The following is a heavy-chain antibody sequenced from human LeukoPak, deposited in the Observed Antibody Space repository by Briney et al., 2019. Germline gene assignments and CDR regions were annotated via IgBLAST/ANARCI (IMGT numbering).Heavy chain of an antibody. D-gene: IGHD2-2*01. CDR3: ARGKGYCSSTSCLNWFDP. J-gene: IGHJ5*02. CDR1: GGSFSGYY. Sequence: SETLSLTFAFYGGSFSGYYCSWIRQPPGKGLEWIGEINQSGGTNYNPSLKSRVTISVDTSKNQFSLKLSSVNAADTAVYYCARGKGYCSSTSCLNWFDPWGQGTLVTVSS. CDR2: INQSGGT. V-gene: IGHV4-34*01.